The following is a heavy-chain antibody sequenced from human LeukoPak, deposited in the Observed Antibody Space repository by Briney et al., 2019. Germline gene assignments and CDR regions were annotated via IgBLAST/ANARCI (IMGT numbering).Heavy chain of an antibody. CDR1: GYTLTNYN. J-gene: IGHJ4*02. D-gene: IGHD4-23*01. CDR2: INTYKGDT. CDR3: AREFAIVTVIILLLLYT. Sequence: VASVKVSCKASGYTLTNYNISWVRQAPGQGLEWMGWINTYKGDTLYAQKLQGRVTMTADTSTNTAYMELRSLRFDDTAVYYCAREFAIVTVIILLLLYTWGQGFRVTVSS. V-gene: IGHV1-18*01.